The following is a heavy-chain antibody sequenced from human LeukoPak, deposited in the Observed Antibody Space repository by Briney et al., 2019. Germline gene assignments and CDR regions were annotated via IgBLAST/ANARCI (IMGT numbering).Heavy chain of an antibody. D-gene: IGHD3-3*01. Sequence: SETLSLTCTVSGGSISSSSYYWGWIRQPPGKGLEWIGRIYTSGSTNYNPSLKSRVTISVDTSKNQFSLKLSSVTAADTAVYYCARDQGYYDFWSGYSHGAFDIWGQGTMVTVSS. CDR1: GGSISSSSYY. V-gene: IGHV4-61*02. CDR2: IYTSGST. J-gene: IGHJ3*02. CDR3: ARDQGYYDFWSGYSHGAFDI.